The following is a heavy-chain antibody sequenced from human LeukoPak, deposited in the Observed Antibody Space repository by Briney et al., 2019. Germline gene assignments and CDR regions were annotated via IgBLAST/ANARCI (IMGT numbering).Heavy chain of an antibody. D-gene: IGHD1-26*01. V-gene: IGHV3-7*01. Sequence: PGGSLRLSXAASGFTFSSYWMSWLRQAPGKGLEWVANIKQDGSEKYYVDSVKGRFTIPRDNAKNSLCLQMNSLRAEDTAVYYCARGIVGATPPLDYWGQGALVTVSS. CDR3: ARGIVGATPPLDY. CDR1: GFTFSSYW. J-gene: IGHJ4*02. CDR2: IKQDGSEK.